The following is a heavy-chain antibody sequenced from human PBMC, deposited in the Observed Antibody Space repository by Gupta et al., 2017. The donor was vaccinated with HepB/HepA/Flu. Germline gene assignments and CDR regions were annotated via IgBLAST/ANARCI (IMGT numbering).Heavy chain of an antibody. V-gene: IGHV3-30*18. D-gene: IGHD6-6*01. CDR3: AKAPSIAARYNWFDP. CDR2: ISYDGSNK. CDR1: GFTFSSYG. J-gene: IGHJ5*02. Sequence: QVQLVESGGGVVQPGRSLRLSCAASGFTFSSYGMHWVRQAPGKGLEWVAVISYDGSNKYYADSVKGRFTISRDNSKNTLYLQMNSLRAEDTAVYYCAKAPSIAARYNWFDPWGQGTLVTVSS.